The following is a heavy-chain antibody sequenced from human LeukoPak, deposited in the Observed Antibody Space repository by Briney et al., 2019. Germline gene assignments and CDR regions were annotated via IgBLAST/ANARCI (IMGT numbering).Heavy chain of an antibody. D-gene: IGHD3-3*01. CDR1: GYTFTGYY. CDR3: ARDLVHTYYDFWSGYYPYDAFDI. Sequence: WASVTVSCKASGYTFTGYYMHWVRQAPGQGLEWMGWINPNSGGTNYAQKFQGRVTMTRDTSISTAYMELSRLRSDDTAVYYCARDLVHTYYDFWSGYYPYDAFDIWGQGTMVTVSS. CDR2: INPNSGGT. J-gene: IGHJ3*02. V-gene: IGHV1-2*02.